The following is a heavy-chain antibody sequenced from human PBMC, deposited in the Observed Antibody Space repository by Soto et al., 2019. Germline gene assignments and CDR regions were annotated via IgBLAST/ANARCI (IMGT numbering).Heavy chain of an antibody. CDR2: IIPILGIA. CDR1: GGTFSSYT. D-gene: IGHD3-10*01. CDR3: ARWRVNGEGTGRGYFDY. V-gene: IGHV1-69*02. J-gene: IGHJ4*02. Sequence: QVQLVQSGAEVKKPGSSVKVSCKASGGTFSSYTISWVRQAPGQGLEWMGRIIPILGIANYAQKFQGRVTIPADKSTSTAYMELSSLRSEDTAVYYCARWRVNGEGTGRGYFDYWGQGTLVTVSS.